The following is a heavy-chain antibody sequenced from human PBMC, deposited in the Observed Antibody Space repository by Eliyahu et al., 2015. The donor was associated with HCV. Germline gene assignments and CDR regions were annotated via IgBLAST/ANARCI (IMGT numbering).Heavy chain of an antibody. CDR3: ARGYRGFHI. V-gene: IGHV4-61*02. J-gene: IGHJ3*02. CDR1: GGSISSGNYY. D-gene: IGHD5-12*01. Sequence: QVQLQESGPGLVKPSQTLSLTCTVSGGSISSGNYYWGWIRQPAGKGLECIGRIYTSGSTDLHPPPQTPIPISVDTSKNQFSLNLSSVTAADTAFYYCARGYRGFHIWGPGTKVTVSS. CDR2: IYTSGST.